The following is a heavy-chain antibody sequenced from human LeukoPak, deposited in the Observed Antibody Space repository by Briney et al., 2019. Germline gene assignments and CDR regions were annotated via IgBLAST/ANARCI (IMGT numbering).Heavy chain of an antibody. V-gene: IGHV4-39*07. D-gene: IGHD3-22*01. CDR2: IYYSGST. Sequence: SETLFLTCTVSGGSIGSSGYYWAWIRQPPGKGLEWIGSIYYSGSTYYNPSLKSRVTISVDTSKNQFSLKLSSVTAADTAVYYCARVGSSGYYYFDWGQGTLVTVSS. J-gene: IGHJ4*02. CDR3: ARVGSSGYYYFD. CDR1: GGSIGSSGYY.